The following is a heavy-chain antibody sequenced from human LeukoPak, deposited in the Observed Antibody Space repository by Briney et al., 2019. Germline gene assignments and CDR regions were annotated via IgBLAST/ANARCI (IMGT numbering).Heavy chain of an antibody. CDR2: LYSGGST. CDR3: ARALYSSGWYPDY. Sequence: GGSLRLSCAVSGFTVSSNYMSWVRQAPGKGLEWVSVLYSGGSTYYADSVKGRFTISRDNSKNMLYLQMNSLRADDTAVYYCARALYSSGWYPDYWGQGTLVTVSS. CDR1: GFTVSSNY. J-gene: IGHJ4*02. V-gene: IGHV3-53*01. D-gene: IGHD6-19*01.